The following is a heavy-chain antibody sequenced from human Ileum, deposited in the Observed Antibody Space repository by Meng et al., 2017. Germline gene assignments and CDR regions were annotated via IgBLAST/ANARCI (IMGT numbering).Heavy chain of an antibody. CDR2: TYYRSKWNN. V-gene: IGHV6-1*01. Sequence: SQTLSLTCAISGDSVSSNIAAWNWIRQSPSRGLEWLGSTYYRSKWNNDYAVSVKSRITIKPDTSKNQFSLQLNSVTPEDTAVYYCARGSWYYYGMDAWAQGTPVTVSS. J-gene: IGHJ6*02. CDR1: GDSVSSNIAA. CDR3: ARGSWYYYGMDA.